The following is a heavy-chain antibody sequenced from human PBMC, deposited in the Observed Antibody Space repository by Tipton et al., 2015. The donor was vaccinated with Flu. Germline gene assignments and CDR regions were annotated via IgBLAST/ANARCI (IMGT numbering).Heavy chain of an antibody. CDR1: GGSVSPYY. J-gene: IGHJ6*02. CDR2: IYYRGTT. CDR3: ARDLVQDYRDQYFGMDV. V-gene: IGHV4-59*02. Sequence: TLSLTCTVSGGSVSPYYWTWVRQSPGKGLEWIGYIYYRGTTGYNPSLKSRVTISVDTSKNQVSMKFTSVTAADTAVYYCARDLVQDYRDQYFGMDVWGQGTTVTVSS. D-gene: IGHD4-11*01.